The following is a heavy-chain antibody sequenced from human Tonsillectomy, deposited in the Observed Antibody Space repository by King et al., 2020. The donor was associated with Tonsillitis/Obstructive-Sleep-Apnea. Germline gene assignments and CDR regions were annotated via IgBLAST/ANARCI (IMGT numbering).Heavy chain of an antibody. Sequence: VQLVQSGGGLVQPGGSLRLSCAASGFTFSSYWMSWVRQAPGKGLEWVADIKQDGSEKNYVDSVKGRFTISRDNAKNSLYLQMHSLRAEDTAVYYCASPPYCNSTSCLLMDVWGKGTTGTVSS. CDR3: ASPPYCNSTSCLLMDV. D-gene: IGHD2-2*01. CDR1: GFTFSSYW. CDR2: IKQDGSEK. V-gene: IGHV3-7*01. J-gene: IGHJ6*04.